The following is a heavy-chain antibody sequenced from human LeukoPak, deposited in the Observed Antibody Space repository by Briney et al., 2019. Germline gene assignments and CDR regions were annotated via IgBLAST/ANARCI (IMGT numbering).Heavy chain of an antibody. CDR2: ISSSSSYI. V-gene: IGHV3-21*01. D-gene: IGHD3-9*01. CDR3: ARDLLTVRYFDWFSWFDP. Sequence: GGSLRLSCAASGFTFSSYSMNWVRQAPGKGLEWVSSISSSSSYIYYADSVKGRSTISRDNAKNSLYLQMNSLRAEDTAVYYCARDLLTVRYFDWFSWFDPWGQGTLVTVSS. CDR1: GFTFSSYS. J-gene: IGHJ5*02.